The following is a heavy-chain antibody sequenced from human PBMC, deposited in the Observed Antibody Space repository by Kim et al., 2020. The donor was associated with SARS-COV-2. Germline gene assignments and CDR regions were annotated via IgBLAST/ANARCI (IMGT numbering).Heavy chain of an antibody. CDR2: ISYDGSNK. CDR1: GFTFSSYA. CDR3: ARDHFVSGGLDIVVVPAADENYYYYGMDV. V-gene: IGHV3-30-3*01. Sequence: GGSLRLSCAASGFTFSSYAMHWVRQAPGKGLEWVAVISYDGSNKYYADSVKGRFTISRDNSKNTLYLQMNSLRAEDTAVYYCARDHFVSGGLDIVVVPAADENYYYYGMDVWGQGTTVTVSS. J-gene: IGHJ6*02. D-gene: IGHD2-2*03.